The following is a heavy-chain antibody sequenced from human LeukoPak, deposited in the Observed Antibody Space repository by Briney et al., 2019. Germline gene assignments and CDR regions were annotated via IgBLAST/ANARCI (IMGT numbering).Heavy chain of an antibody. CDR3: APARLLNWFDP. D-gene: IGHD3-10*01. CDR2: ISGSGGST. V-gene: IGHV3-23*01. Sequence: GGSLRLSCAASGFTFSSYAMSWVRQAPGKGLEWVSAISGSGGSTYYADSVKGRFTISRDNSKNTLYLQMNSLRVEDTAVYYCAPARLLNWFDPWGQGTLVTVSS. CDR1: GFTFSSYA. J-gene: IGHJ5*02.